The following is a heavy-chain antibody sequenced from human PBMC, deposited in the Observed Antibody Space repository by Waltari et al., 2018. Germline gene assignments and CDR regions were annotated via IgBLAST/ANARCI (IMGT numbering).Heavy chain of an antibody. Sequence: EAQLVESGGGWVQPGGSLRPSCAASGCVSDVWRDWVRQAPGKGLEWVASINEDGNKKDYVDSVKGRFTISRDNAKKSLYLQMNSLRVEDTAIYYCVSEYISGYWGQGTLVTVSS. J-gene: IGHJ4*02. V-gene: IGHV3-7*04. CDR1: GCVSDVW. D-gene: IGHD6-19*01. CDR3: VSEYISGY. CDR2: INEDGNKK.